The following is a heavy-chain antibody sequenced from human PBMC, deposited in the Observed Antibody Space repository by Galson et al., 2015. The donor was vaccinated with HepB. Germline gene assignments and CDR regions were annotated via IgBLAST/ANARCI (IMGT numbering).Heavy chain of an antibody. Sequence: LSLTCTVSGGSISSSSYYWGWIRQPPGKGLEWIGSIYYSGSTYYNPSLKSRVTISVDTSKNQFSLKLSSVTAADTAVYYCASQGVCSGGSCRPHSSDYRGQGTLVTVSS. CDR1: GGSISSSSYY. CDR2: IYYSGST. V-gene: IGHV4-39*07. D-gene: IGHD2-15*01. J-gene: IGHJ4*02. CDR3: ASQGVCSGGSCRPHSSDY.